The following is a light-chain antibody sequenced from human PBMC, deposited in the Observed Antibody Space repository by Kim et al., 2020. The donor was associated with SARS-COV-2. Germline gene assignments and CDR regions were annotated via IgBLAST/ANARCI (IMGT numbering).Light chain of an antibody. Sequence: VSPGQTAAITCSGDKLGDKFACWYQQKPGQTPVLLLYQDTKRPSGSPERFSGSNSGNTATLTISGTQALDEADYYCQAWDSTTGGVFGTGTKVTVL. CDR2: QDT. CDR1: KLGDKF. V-gene: IGLV3-1*01. J-gene: IGLJ1*01. CDR3: QAWDSTTGGV.